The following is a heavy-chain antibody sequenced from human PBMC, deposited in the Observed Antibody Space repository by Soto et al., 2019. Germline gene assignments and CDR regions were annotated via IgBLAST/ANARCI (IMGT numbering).Heavy chain of an antibody. CDR1: GYNFNSHW. Sequence: GASVKVSCKASGYNFNSHWMHWVRQAPGQGLEWMGVINPGGDTTIYAQNFQGRVTLTWDTSTSTVYMDLYSLRFEDTAVYYCARDNHYDSGFLKGWYFDLWGRGTLVTVSS. CDR2: INPGGDTT. CDR3: ARDNHYDSGFLKGWYFDL. V-gene: IGHV1-46*02. D-gene: IGHD3-22*01. J-gene: IGHJ2*01.